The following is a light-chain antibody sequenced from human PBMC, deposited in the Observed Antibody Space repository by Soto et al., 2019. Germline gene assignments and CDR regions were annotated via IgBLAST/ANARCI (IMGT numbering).Light chain of an antibody. V-gene: IGKV3-20*01. Sequence: EIVLTQSPGTLSLSPGERATLSCRASQTVSSTHLAWYQQKPGQAPRLLIYGASSRATGIPDRFSGSGSGTDFTLTISRLEPEDFAVHYCHQHCSSPPLTFGGGTKVEIK. CDR1: QTVSSTH. CDR2: GAS. J-gene: IGKJ4*01. CDR3: HQHCSSPPLT.